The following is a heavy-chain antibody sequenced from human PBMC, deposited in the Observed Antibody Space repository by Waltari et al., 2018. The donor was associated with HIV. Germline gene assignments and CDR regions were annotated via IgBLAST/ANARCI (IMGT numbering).Heavy chain of an antibody. D-gene: IGHD2-8*02. V-gene: IGHV3-30*18. J-gene: IGHJ3*02. CDR1: GFSCARFG. CDR3: TKEREALAGASGAFDI. Sequence: QVQLVESGGGVVQRGRSLRLSCAGSGFSCARFGVHGVRQAPGKGLEWVAVISSDGTVNYYEDSVKGRFTISRDNSNYMVFLQLNSLRVEDTAVYYCTKEREALAGASGAFDIWGQGTMVTVSS. CDR2: ISSDGTVN.